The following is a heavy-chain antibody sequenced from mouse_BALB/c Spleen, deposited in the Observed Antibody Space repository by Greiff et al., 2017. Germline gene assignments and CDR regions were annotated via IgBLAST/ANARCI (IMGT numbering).Heavy chain of an antibody. Sequence: VKLVESGPGLVAPSQSLSITCTVSGFSLTSYGVHWVRQPPGKGLEWLGVIWAGGSTNYNSALMSRLSISKDNSKSQVFLKMNSLQTDDTAMYYCARGEYGGGYAMDYWGQGTSVTVSS. CDR2: IWAGGST. CDR3: ARGEYGGGYAMDY. CDR1: GFSLTSYG. J-gene: IGHJ4*01. D-gene: IGHD1-2*01. V-gene: IGHV2-9*02.